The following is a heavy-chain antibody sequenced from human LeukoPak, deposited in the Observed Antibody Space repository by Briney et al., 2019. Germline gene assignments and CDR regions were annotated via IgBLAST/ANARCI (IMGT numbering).Heavy chain of an antibody. CDR1: GFTFSNYW. V-gene: IGHV3-7*01. D-gene: IGHD3-3*01. J-gene: IGHJ4*02. Sequence: GGSLRLSCAASGFTFSNYWMSWVRQAPGKGLEWVANIKRDGSEKYYVDSVKGRFTISRDNAKNSLFLQMNSLRAEDTAVYYCARATYFDFWSGGYFDYWGQGTLVTVSS. CDR3: ARATYFDFWSGGYFDY. CDR2: IKRDGSEK.